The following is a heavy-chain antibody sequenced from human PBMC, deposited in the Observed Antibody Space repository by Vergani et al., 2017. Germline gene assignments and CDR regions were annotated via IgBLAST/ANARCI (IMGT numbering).Heavy chain of an antibody. CDR1: GFTFSDYY. J-gene: IGHJ4*02. Sequence: QVQLVESGGGLVKPGGSLRLSCAASGFTFSDYYMSWIRQAPGKGLDWVSYISSSGSTIYYADSVKGRFTISRDNAKNSLYLQRNSLRAEETAGYYWAREADSSGGGDTAMAIDYWGQGTLVTVSS. CDR2: ISSSGSTI. D-gene: IGHD5-18*01. CDR3: AREADSSGGGDTAMAIDY. V-gene: IGHV3-11*01.